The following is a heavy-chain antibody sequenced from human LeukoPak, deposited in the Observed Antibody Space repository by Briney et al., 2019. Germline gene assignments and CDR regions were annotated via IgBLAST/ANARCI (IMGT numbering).Heavy chain of an antibody. CDR3: AKEDYYDSSGNLDY. CDR2: ISWDGGST. Sequence: GGSLRLSCAASGFTFDDYAMHWVRQAPGKGLEWVSLISWDGGSTYYADSVNGRFTISRDNSKDSLYLQMNSLRAEDTALYYCAKEDYYDSSGNLDYWGQGTLVTVSS. CDR1: GFTFDDYA. D-gene: IGHD3-22*01. J-gene: IGHJ4*02. V-gene: IGHV3-43D*04.